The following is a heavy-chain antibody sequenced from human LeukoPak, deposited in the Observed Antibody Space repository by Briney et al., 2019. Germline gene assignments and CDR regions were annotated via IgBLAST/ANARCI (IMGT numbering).Heavy chain of an antibody. CDR2: INAGNGST. D-gene: IGHD6-19*01. Sequence: GASVKVSCKASGYTFTTYAMHWVHQATGQRLEWMGLINAGNGSTKYSQKFQGRVTITRDTSASTAYMELSSLRSEDTAVYYCARDLKQFGGWFDYWGQGTLVTVSS. J-gene: IGHJ4*02. V-gene: IGHV1-3*01. CDR1: GYTFTTYA. CDR3: ARDLKQFGGWFDY.